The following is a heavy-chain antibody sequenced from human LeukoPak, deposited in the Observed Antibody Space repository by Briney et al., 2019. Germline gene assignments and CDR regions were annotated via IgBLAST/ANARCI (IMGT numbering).Heavy chain of an antibody. CDR1: GDTFSSYA. V-gene: IGHV1-18*01. D-gene: IGHD6-6*01. J-gene: IGHJ4*02. CDR3: ARYIAARRYFDY. CDR2: ISTYNGYT. Sequence: ASVKVSCKASGDTFSSYAISWVRQAPGQGLEWMGWISTYNGYTYYAQNLQGRVTMTTDTSTSTAYMELRGLRSDDTAVYYCARYIAARRYFDYWGQGTLVTVSS.